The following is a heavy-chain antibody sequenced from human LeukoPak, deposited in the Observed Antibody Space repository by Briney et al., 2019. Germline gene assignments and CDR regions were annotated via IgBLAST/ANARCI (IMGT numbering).Heavy chain of an antibody. D-gene: IGHD7-27*01. CDR3: ASQGHWDNWFDP. CDR2: IFYSGNT. J-gene: IGHJ5*02. Sequence: SETLSLTCTVSGSSINSSSYYWGWIRQPPGKGLEWIGSIFYSGNTYDNPSLKSRVTISVDTSKNQFSLKLNSVTAADTAVYYCASQGHWDNWFDPWGQGTQVTVSS. V-gene: IGHV4-39*01. CDR1: GSSINSSSYY.